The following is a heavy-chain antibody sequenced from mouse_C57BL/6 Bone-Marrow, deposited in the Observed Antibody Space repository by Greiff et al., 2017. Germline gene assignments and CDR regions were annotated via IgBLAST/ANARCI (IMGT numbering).Heavy chain of an antibody. CDR3: ARLGFAY. J-gene: IGHJ3*01. V-gene: IGHV1-50*01. CDR1: GYTFTSYW. Sequence: QVHVKQSGAELVKPGASVKLSCKASGYTFTSYWMQWVKQRPGQGLEWIGEIDPSDSYTNYNQKFKGKATLTVDTSSSTAYMQLSSLTSEDSAVYYCARLGFAYWGQGTLVTVSA. CDR2: IDPSDSYT.